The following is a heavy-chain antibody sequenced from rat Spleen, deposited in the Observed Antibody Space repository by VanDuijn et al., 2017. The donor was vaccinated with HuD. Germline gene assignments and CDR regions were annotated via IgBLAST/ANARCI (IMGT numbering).Heavy chain of an antibody. CDR3: ARRHYGYTDYFDY. CDR2: ISPSGSRI. D-gene: IGHD1-9*01. V-gene: IGHV5-25*01. J-gene: IGHJ2*01. Sequence: EVQLVESGGGLVQPGRSLKLSCAASGFTFSDYYMAWVRQAPKKGLEWVASISPSGSRIYYRDSVKGRFTVSRDNAKSTLSLQMDSLRSEDTATYYCARRHYGYTDYFDYWGQGVMVTVSS. CDR1: GFTFSDYY.